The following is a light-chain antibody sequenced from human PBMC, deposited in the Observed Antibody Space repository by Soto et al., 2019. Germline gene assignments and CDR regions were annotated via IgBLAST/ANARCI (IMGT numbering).Light chain of an antibody. J-gene: IGLJ2*01. CDR2: GNN. CDR1: SSNIGAGYD. V-gene: IGLV1-40*01. Sequence: QSVLTQPPSVSGAPGQRVTISCTGSSSNIGAGYDVHWYQQLPGTAPKLLIHGNNNRPSGVPDRFSGSKSGSSASLAITGLQAEAEADYYCQSYDSSLSGNVVFGGGTKLTVL. CDR3: QSYDSSLSGNVV.